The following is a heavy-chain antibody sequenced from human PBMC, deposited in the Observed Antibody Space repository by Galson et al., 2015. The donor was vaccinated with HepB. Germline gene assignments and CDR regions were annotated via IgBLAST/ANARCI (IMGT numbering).Heavy chain of an antibody. J-gene: IGHJ6*02. V-gene: IGHV1-2*02. CDR1: GYTFTGYY. D-gene: IGHD3-3*01. Sequence: SVKVSCKASGYTFTGYYMHWVRQAPGQGLEWMGWINPNSGGTNYAQKFQGRVTMTRDTSISTAYVELSRLRSDDTAVYYCARDFGPKANYHYYYGVDVWGQGTTVTASS. CDR3: ARDFGPKANYHYYYGVDV. CDR2: INPNSGGT.